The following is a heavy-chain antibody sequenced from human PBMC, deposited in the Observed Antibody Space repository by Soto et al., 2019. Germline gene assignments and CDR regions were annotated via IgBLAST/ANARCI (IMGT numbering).Heavy chain of an antibody. V-gene: IGHV3-15*07. CDR2: IKSKTDGGTT. CDR3: TTVLGSGSSPSYYYYYGMDV. J-gene: IGHJ6*02. Sequence: GGSLRLSCAASGFTVSNAWMNWVRQAPGKGLEWVGRIKSKTDGGTTDYAAPVKGRFTISRDDSKNTLYLQMNSLKTEDTAVYYCTTVLGSGSSPSYYYYYGMDVWGQGTTVTV. D-gene: IGHD3-10*01. CDR1: GFTVSNAW.